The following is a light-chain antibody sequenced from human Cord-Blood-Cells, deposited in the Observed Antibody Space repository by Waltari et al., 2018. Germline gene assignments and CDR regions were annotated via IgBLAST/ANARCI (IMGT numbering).Light chain of an antibody. CDR2: GAS. J-gene: IGKJ4*01. CDR1: QSVSSN. CDR3: QQYNNWPELT. Sequence: EIVMTQSPATLSVSPGERATLSCRASQSVSSNLAWYQQKPGQDPRLLIYGASTRATGIPARFSGSGSGTEFTLTISSLQSEDFAVYYCQQYNNWPELTFGGGTKVEIK. V-gene: IGKV3-15*01.